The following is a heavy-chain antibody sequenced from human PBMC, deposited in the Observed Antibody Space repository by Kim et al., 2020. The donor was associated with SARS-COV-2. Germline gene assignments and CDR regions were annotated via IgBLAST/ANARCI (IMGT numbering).Heavy chain of an antibody. V-gene: IGHV4-34*01. CDR2: INHSGST. Sequence: SETLSLTCAVYGGSFSDYYWTWIRQPPGKGLEWIGEINHSGSTNYNPYLKSRVTISVDTSKNQFSLNLRSVTAADTAVYYCAGGVRTFSMILVVITAQTYYFDPWSQGTLVTVSS. J-gene: IGHJ4*02. CDR1: GGSFSDYY. D-gene: IGHD3-22*01. CDR3: AGGVRTFSMILVVITAQTYYFDP.